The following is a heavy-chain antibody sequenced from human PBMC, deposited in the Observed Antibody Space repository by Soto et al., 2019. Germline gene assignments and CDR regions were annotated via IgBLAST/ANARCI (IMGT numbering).Heavy chain of an antibody. D-gene: IGHD3-9*01. J-gene: IGHJ6*02. CDR2: ISGSGGST. V-gene: IGHV3-23*01. CDR3: AKDRIQYYDILAPSMDV. Sequence: GGSLRLSCAASGFTFSSYAMSWVRQAPGKGLEWVSAISGSGGSTYYADSVKGRFTISRDNSKNTLYLQINSLRAEDTAVYYCAKDRIQYYDILAPSMDVWGQGTTVTVSS. CDR1: GFTFSSYA.